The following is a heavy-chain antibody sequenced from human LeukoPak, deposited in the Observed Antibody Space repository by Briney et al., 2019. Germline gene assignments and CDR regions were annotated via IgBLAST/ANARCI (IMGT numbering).Heavy chain of an antibody. CDR3: ARGSSSWLNWFDP. CDR1: GGFFSGYY. CDR2: INHSGST. Sequence: PSETLSLTCAVYGGFFSGYYWSWIRQPPGKGLEWIGEINHSGSTNYNPSLKSRVTISVDTSKNQFSLKLSSVTAADTAVYYCARGSSSWLNWFDPWGQGTLVTVSS. J-gene: IGHJ5*02. V-gene: IGHV4-34*01. D-gene: IGHD6-13*01.